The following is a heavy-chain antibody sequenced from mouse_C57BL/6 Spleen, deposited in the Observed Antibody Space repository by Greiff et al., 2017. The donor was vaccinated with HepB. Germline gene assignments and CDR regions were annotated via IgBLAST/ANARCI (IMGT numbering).Heavy chain of an antibody. CDR3: AREGMNWDFDY. J-gene: IGHJ2*01. CDR1: GYTFTDYY. Sequence: VQLQQSGPVLVKPGASVKMSCKASGYTFTDYYMNWVKQSHGKSLEWIGVINPYNGGTSYNQKFKGQATLTVDKSSSTAYMELNSLTSEDSAVYYCAREGMNWDFDYWGQGTTLTVSS. CDR2: INPYNGGT. D-gene: IGHD4-1*01. V-gene: IGHV1-19*01.